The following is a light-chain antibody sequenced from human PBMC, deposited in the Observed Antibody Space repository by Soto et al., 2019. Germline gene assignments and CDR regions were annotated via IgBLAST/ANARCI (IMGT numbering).Light chain of an antibody. Sequence: QSALTQPPSASGTPGQRVTISCSGSNSNIGSNSVNWYQQLPGTAPKLLIYSSNQRPSGVPDRFSGSKSATSASLAISGLQSEDEADYYCVAWDDNLNGPGFGGGTKLTVL. CDR1: NSNIGSNS. J-gene: IGLJ2*01. V-gene: IGLV1-44*01. CDR2: SSN. CDR3: VAWDDNLNGPG.